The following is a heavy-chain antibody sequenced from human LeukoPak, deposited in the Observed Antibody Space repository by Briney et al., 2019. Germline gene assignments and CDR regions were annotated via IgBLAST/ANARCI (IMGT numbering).Heavy chain of an antibody. CDR2: INLDGTDI. D-gene: IGHD6-6*01. CDR1: GFSFNIHS. CDR3: AGDGVGALPGDAFDI. J-gene: IGHJ3*02. V-gene: IGHV3-21*05. Sequence: GGSLKLSCAASGFSFNIHSMNWVRHAPGEGRVWISFINLDGTDIHYGESVKGRFTISRDNAKNSLYLQMHSLRAEDTAVYYCAGDGVGALPGDAFDIWSQGTLVTVSS.